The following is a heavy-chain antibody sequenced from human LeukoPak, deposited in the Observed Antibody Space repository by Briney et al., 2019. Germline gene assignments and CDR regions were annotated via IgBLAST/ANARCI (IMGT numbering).Heavy chain of an antibody. CDR2: IYYTGST. CDR3: ARGGNFYRGLYFDY. J-gene: IGHJ4*01. Sequence: PSETLSLTCTVSGGSISEYYWYWIRQPPGKGLEWIGYIYYTGSTKYHPSLKSRLTISVDTSKNQFSLRLTSVTAADTAVYYCARGGNFYRGLYFDYWGHGALVTVSS. V-gene: IGHV4-59*01. CDR1: GGSISEYY. D-gene: IGHD1-26*01.